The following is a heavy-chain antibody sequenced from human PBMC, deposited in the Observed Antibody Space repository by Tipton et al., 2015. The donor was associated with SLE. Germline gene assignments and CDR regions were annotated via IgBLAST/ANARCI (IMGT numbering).Heavy chain of an antibody. CDR2: IYYSGST. D-gene: IGHD6-13*01. CDR3: ARHPGGSSWYGMDV. V-gene: IGHV4-59*08. CDR1: GGSISSYY. Sequence: TLSLTCTVSGGSISSYYWSWIRQPPGKGLEWIGYIYYSGSTNYNPSLKGRVTISVDTSKNQFSLKLSSVTAADTAVYYCARHPGGSSWYGMDVWGQGTTVTVSS. J-gene: IGHJ6*02.